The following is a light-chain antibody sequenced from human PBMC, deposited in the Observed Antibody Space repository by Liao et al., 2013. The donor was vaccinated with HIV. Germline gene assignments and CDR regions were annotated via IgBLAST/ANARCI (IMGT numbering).Light chain of an antibody. Sequence: SYELTQAPSVSVSPGQTASITCSGDKVGDKYVCWYQQKPGQSPVLVIYQDNKRPSGIPERFSGSNSGNTATLTISGTQAMDEADYYCQAWDSTIAYVFGPGTKVTVL. V-gene: IGLV3-1*01. CDR3: QAWDSTIAYV. CDR1: KVGDKY. CDR2: QDN. J-gene: IGLJ1*01.